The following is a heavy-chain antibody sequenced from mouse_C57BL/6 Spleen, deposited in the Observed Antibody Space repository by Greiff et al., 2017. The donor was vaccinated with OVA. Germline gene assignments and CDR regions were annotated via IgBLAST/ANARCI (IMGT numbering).Heavy chain of an antibody. CDR1: GYTFTDYY. J-gene: IGHJ4*01. CDR2: INPNNGGT. Sequence: EVQLQQSGPELVKPGASVKISCKASGYTFTDYYMNWVKQSHGKSLEWIGDINPNNGGTSYNQKFKGKATLTVDKSSSTAYMELRSLTSEDSAVYYCARCAIKGYGSRNYAMDYWGQGTSVTVSS. CDR3: ARCAIKGYGSRNYAMDY. V-gene: IGHV1-26*01. D-gene: IGHD1-1*01.